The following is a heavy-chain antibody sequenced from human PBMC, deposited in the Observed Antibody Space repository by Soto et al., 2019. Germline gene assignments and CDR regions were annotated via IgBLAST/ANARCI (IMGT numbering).Heavy chain of an antibody. CDR2: IWFDGSNK. Sequence: QVQLVESGGGVVQPGRSLRLSCAASGFSFSSYGMHWVRQAPGKGLEWVAVIWFDGSNKYYADSVKGRFTISRDNSQNTLYLQMISLTAEDTALYYCARDGVSGRYYYMDVWGKGTTVTVSS. V-gene: IGHV3-33*01. J-gene: IGHJ6*03. CDR3: ARDGVSGRYYYMDV. CDR1: GFSFSSYG.